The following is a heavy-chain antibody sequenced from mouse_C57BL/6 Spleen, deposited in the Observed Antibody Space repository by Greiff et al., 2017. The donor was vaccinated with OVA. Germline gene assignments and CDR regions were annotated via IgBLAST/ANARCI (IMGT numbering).Heavy chain of an antibody. Sequence: VKLMESGPELVKPGASVKISCKASGYAFSSSWMNWVKQRPGKGLEWIGRIYPGDGDTNYNGKFKGKATLTADKSSSTAYMQLSSLTSEDSAVYFCARGYYGDYAMDYWGQGTSVTVSS. CDR2: IYPGDGDT. CDR1: GYAFSSSW. V-gene: IGHV1-82*01. J-gene: IGHJ4*01. D-gene: IGHD2-1*01. CDR3: ARGYYGDYAMDY.